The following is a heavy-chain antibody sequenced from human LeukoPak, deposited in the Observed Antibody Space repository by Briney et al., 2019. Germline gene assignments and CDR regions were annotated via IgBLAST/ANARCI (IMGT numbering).Heavy chain of an antibody. V-gene: IGHV4-34*01. CDR2: INHSGST. CDR1: GGSFSGYY. J-gene: IGHJ4*02. Sequence: SETLSLTCAVYGGSFSGYYWSWIRQPPGKGMEWIGEINHSGSTNYNPSLKSRVTISVDTSKNQFSLKLSSVTAADTAVYYCARELHSGSYYFDYWGQGTLVTVSS. CDR3: ARELHSGSYYFDY. D-gene: IGHD1-26*01.